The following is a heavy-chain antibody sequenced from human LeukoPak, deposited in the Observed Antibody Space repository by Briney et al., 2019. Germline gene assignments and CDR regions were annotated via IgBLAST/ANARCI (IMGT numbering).Heavy chain of an antibody. J-gene: IGHJ6*02. CDR2: ISYDGNSK. Sequence: PGGSLRLSCAASGFTFSSYAMHWVRQAPGKGLEWVAVISYDGNSKNYADSVKGRFTFSRDNDQNTLYLQMNSLRDEDTAVYYCASDLELRRLYYYSYGMDVWGQGTTVTVSS. V-gene: IGHV3-30-3*01. CDR1: GFTFSSYA. D-gene: IGHD1-7*01. CDR3: ASDLELRRLYYYSYGMDV.